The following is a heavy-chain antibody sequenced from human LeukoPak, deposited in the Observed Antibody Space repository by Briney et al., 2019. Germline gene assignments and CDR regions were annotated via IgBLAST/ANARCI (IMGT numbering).Heavy chain of an antibody. Sequence: GGSLRLSCAASGFTFNSYWMHWVRQASGKGLEWVGRIRSKAHTYATVYAASVKGRFTISRDDSRNTAYLQMNSLKTEDTAVYYCTGLEGGGGQGTLVTVSS. D-gene: IGHD3-3*01. CDR2: IRSKAHTYAT. J-gene: IGHJ4*02. CDR3: TGLEGG. CDR1: GFTFNSYW. V-gene: IGHV3-73*01.